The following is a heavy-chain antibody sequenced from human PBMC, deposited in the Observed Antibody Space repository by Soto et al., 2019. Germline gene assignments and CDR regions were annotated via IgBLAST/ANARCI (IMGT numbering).Heavy chain of an antibody. CDR3: ATLLDSGYDWGDFDY. Sequence: GGSLRLSCAASGFTFSGSAMHWVRQASGKGLEWVGRIRSKANSYATAYAASVKGRFTISRDDSKNTAYLQMNSLKTEDTAVYYCATLLDSGYDWGDFDYWGQGTLVTVSS. D-gene: IGHD5-12*01. J-gene: IGHJ4*02. V-gene: IGHV3-73*01. CDR1: GFTFSGSA. CDR2: IRSKANSYAT.